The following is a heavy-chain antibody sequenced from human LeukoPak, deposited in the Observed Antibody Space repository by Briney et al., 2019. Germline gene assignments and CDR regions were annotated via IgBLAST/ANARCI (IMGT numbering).Heavy chain of an antibody. CDR2: INHSGST. V-gene: IGHV4-34*01. CDR3: ALRPLAGAAAGTSYFDY. Sequence: PSETLSLTCAVYGGSFSGYYWSWIRQPPGKGLEWIGEINHSGSTNYNPSLKSRVTISVDTSKNQFSLKLSSVTAADTAVYYCALRPLAGAAAGTSYFDYWVQGTLVTVSS. D-gene: IGHD6-13*01. CDR1: GGSFSGYY. J-gene: IGHJ4*02.